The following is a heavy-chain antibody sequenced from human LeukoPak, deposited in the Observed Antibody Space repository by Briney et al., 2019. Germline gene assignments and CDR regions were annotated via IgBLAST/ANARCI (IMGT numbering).Heavy chain of an antibody. J-gene: IGHJ6*03. Sequence: ASVKVSCKASGYTFTSYGISWVRQAPGQGPEWMGWISAYNGNTNYAQKLQGRVTMTTDTSTSTAYMELRSLSSDDTAVYYCAATVNYYYYMDVWGKGTTVTVSS. CDR1: GYTFTSYG. CDR2: ISAYNGNT. D-gene: IGHD4-11*01. CDR3: AATVNYYYYMDV. V-gene: IGHV1-18*01.